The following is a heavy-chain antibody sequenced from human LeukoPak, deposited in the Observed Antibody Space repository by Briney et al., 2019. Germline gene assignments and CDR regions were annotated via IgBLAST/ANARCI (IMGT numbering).Heavy chain of an antibody. D-gene: IGHD3-10*01. CDR1: GGSISSFY. J-gene: IGHJ4*02. CDR3: ARDQGVRPLYYFDY. V-gene: IGHV4-4*07. CDR2: IYTSGSTNYNPSTTGNT. Sequence: PSETLSLTCTVSGGSISSFYWSWIRQSPGKGLEWIGRIYTSGSTNYNPSTTGNTNYNPSLRSRVTMSLDTSKNEFSLKLSSVTAADTAVYYCARDQGVRPLYYFDYWGRGALVTVSS.